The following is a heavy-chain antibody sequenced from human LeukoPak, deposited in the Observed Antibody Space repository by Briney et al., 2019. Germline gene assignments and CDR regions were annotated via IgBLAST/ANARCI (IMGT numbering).Heavy chain of an antibody. CDR3: ARTYSWSLSRFDY. CDR1: GFTFSSYW. V-gene: IGHV3-7*01. CDR2: IKQDGREK. Sequence: GGSLRLSCAASGFTFSSYWMNWVRQAPGKGLEWVANIKQDGREKYYVDSVKGRFTISRDNAKNSLYLQMNSLRVEDTAVYYCARTYSWSLSRFDYWGQGTLVTVSS. D-gene: IGHD3-16*02. J-gene: IGHJ4*02.